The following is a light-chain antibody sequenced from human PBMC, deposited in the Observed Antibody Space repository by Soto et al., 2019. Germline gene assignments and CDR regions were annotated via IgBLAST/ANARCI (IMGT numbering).Light chain of an antibody. Sequence: EIVLTQSPATLSLSPGERATLSCRASQSVASSLAWYQQQPGQAPRLLIYDASNRATDIPARFSGSGSGTDFTLTISSLEPEDFAVYFCQQRSNWPPWTFGQGTKVEI. CDR3: QQRSNWPPWT. V-gene: IGKV3-11*01. CDR1: QSVASS. CDR2: DAS. J-gene: IGKJ1*01.